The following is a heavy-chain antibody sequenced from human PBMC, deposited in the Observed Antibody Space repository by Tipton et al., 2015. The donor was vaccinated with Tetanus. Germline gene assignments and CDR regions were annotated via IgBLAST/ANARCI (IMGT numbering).Heavy chain of an antibody. J-gene: IGHJ5*02. D-gene: IGHD1-14*01. CDR3: ARKNSLTTSS. CDR1: GFAFSNYA. Sequence: SLRLSCAASGFAFSNYAMHWVRQAPGKGLEWVAVIWYDGTTTYYAESVKGRFTISRDNSKKNLYLQMNSLRAEDTAVYYCARKNSLTTSSWGQGTLVTVSS. V-gene: IGHV3-33*08. CDR2: IWYDGTTT.